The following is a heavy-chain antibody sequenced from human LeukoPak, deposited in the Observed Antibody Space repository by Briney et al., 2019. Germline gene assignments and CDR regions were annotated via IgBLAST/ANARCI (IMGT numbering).Heavy chain of an antibody. CDR3: ASTEWELLNWFDP. D-gene: IGHD1-26*01. CDR1: GGSISSSSYY. Sequence: PSETLSLTCTVSGGSISSSSYYWGWIRQPPGKGLEWIGSIYYSGSTYYNPSLKSRVTISVDTSKNQFSLKLSSVTAADTAVYYCASTEWELLNWFDPWVQGTLVTVSS. J-gene: IGHJ5*02. CDR2: IYYSGST. V-gene: IGHV4-39*01.